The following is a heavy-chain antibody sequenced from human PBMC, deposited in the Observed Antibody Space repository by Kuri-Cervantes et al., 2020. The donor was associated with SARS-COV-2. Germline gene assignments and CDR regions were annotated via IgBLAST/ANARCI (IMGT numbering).Heavy chain of an antibody. Sequence: SETLSLTCTVSGGSISSGDYYWSWIRQPPGKGLEWIGYIYYSGSTYYNPSLKSRVTISVDTSKNQFPLKLSSVTAADTAVYYCARGGRAAALFEYWGQGTLVTVSS. CDR2: IYYSGST. CDR1: GGSISSGDYY. CDR3: ARGGRAAALFEY. V-gene: IGHV4-30-4*08. J-gene: IGHJ4*02. D-gene: IGHD6-13*01.